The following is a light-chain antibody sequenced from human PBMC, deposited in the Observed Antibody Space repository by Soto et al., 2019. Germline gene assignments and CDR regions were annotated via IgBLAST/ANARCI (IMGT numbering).Light chain of an antibody. Sequence: IQITQSPPSLSASVGDRVTITCRASQSISNFLNWYQQKPGKAPKLLIYAVFSLQSGVPSRFSGSGSGTDFTLTISRLEPEDFAVYSCQQYSSSPITFGQGTRPAIK. V-gene: IGKV1-39*01. J-gene: IGKJ5*01. CDR1: QSISNF. CDR2: AVF. CDR3: QQYSSSPIT.